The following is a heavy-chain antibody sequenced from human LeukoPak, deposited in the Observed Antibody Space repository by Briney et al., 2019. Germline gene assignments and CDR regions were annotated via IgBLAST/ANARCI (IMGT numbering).Heavy chain of an antibody. CDR2: IYYSGGT. Sequence: SETLSLTCTVSGGSISSSSYYWGWIRQPPGKGLEWIGSIYYSGGTYYNPSLKSRVTISVDTSKNQFSLKLCSVTAADTAVYYCARLEVPGHFDYWGQRTLVTVSS. V-gene: IGHV4-39*01. CDR1: GGSISSSSYY. CDR3: ARLEVPGHFDY. D-gene: IGHD2-2*01. J-gene: IGHJ4*02.